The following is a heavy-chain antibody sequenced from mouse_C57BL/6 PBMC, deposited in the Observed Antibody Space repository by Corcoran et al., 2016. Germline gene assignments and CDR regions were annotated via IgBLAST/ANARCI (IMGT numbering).Heavy chain of an antibody. V-gene: IGHV9-3*01. Sequence: QIQLVQSGPELKKPGETVKISCKASGYTFTTYGMSWVKQAPGKGLKWMGWINTYSGVPTYADDFKGRFAFSLETSASTAYLQINNLKNEDTATYFCARGYYGRATGYFDYWGQGTTLTVSS. CDR3: ARGYYGRATGYFDY. CDR2: INTYSGVP. D-gene: IGHD1-1*01. J-gene: IGHJ2*01. CDR1: GYTFTTYG.